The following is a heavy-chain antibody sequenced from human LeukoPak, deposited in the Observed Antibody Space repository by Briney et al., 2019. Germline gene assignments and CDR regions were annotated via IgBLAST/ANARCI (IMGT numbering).Heavy chain of an antibody. J-gene: IGHJ4*02. V-gene: IGHV1-2*04. CDR1: GYNFAGYA. Sequence: ASVKVSCKASGYNFAGYAMHWVRQAPGQGLEWMGWINPNSGGTNYAQKFQGWVTMTRDTSISTAYMELSRLRSDDTAVYYCAVGIVGATNYFDYWGQGTLVTVSS. CDR2: INPNSGGT. CDR3: AVGIVGATNYFDY. D-gene: IGHD1-26*01.